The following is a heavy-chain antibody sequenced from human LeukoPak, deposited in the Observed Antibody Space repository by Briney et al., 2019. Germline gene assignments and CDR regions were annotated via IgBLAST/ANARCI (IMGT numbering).Heavy chain of an antibody. CDR2: ISGSGGST. J-gene: IGHJ4*02. CDR3: AKLERVPNLYSYYFDY. D-gene: IGHD1-1*01. Sequence: GGSLRLSCAASGFTFSGYAMSWVRQAPGKGLEWVSAISGSGGSTYYADSVKGRFTVSRDNSKNTLYLQMNSLRAEDTAVYCCAKLERVPNLYSYYFDYWGQGTLVTVSS. V-gene: IGHV3-23*01. CDR1: GFTFSGYA.